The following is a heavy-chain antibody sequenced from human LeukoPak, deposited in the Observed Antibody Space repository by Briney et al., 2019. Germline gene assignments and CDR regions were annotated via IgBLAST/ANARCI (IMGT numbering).Heavy chain of an antibody. D-gene: IGHD3-22*01. CDR1: GGSISSYY. J-gene: IGHJ4*02. V-gene: IGHV4-59*01. CDR3: ARTYYYDSSGYSPYYFDY. CDR2: IYYSGST. Sequence: SETLSLTRTVSGGSISSYYWSWIRQPPGKGLEWIGYIYYSGSTNYNPSLKSRVTISVDTSKNQFSLKLSSVTAADTAVYYCARTYYYDSSGYSPYYFDYWGQGTLVTVSS.